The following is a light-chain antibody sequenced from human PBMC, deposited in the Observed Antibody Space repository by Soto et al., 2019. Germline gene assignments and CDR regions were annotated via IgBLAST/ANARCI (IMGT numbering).Light chain of an antibody. V-gene: IGKV3-20*01. CDR3: QQYGSSRT. CDR2: GAS. Sequence: ELVLTQSPGTLSLSPVERATLSCRASQSVSSSYLAWYQQKPGQAPRLLIYGASSRATGIPDRFSGSGSGTDFTLTISRLEPEDFAVYYCQQYGSSRTFGQGTKVDIK. J-gene: IGKJ1*01. CDR1: QSVSSSY.